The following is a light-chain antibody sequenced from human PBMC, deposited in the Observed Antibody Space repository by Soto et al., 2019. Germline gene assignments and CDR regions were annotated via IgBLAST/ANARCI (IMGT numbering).Light chain of an antibody. CDR2: GAS. V-gene: IGKV3-20*01. CDR3: PPHGSSGT. J-gene: IGKJ1*01. CDR1: QSVSNNY. Sequence: VITQDARTLAMARGERATLSCRASQSVSNNYLAWYQQNPGQAPRLLIYGASNRATGIPDRFSGSVSGTDLPITISCLHPDASEAYYCPPHGSSGTFAQGTKVDIK.